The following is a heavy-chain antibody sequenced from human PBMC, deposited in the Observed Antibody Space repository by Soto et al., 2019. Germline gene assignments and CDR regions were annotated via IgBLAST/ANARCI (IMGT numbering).Heavy chain of an antibody. Sequence: GGSLRLSCAASGLTVSNNYMSWVRQAPGKGLEWVSIIYSGGTTYYADSVKGRFTISRDNSKNTLYLQMNNLRAEDTALYYCASSSSRGGTGYWGQGSLVTGSS. CDR1: GLTVSNNY. CDR2: IYSGGTT. CDR3: ASSSSRGGTGY. D-gene: IGHD6-13*01. J-gene: IGHJ4*02. V-gene: IGHV3-66*01.